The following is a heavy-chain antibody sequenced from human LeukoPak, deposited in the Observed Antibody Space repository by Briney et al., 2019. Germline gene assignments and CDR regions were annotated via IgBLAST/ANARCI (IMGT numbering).Heavy chain of an antibody. Sequence: ASVKVSCKASGYTFTSYDINWVRQATGQGLEWMGWMNPNSGNTGYAQKFQGRVTMTRNTSISTAYMELSSLRSEDTAVYYCALNYGILTGRSAADAFDIWGQGTMVTVSS. CDR3: ALNYGILTGRSAADAFDI. D-gene: IGHD3-9*01. CDR2: MNPNSGNT. J-gene: IGHJ3*02. CDR1: GYTFTSYD. V-gene: IGHV1-8*01.